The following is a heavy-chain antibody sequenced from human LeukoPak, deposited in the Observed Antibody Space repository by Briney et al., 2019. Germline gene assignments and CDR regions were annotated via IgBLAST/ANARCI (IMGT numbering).Heavy chain of an antibody. CDR1: GGTFSDYA. V-gene: IGHV1-69*10. CDR3: AREEKNRWGRTNDAFDI. D-gene: IGHD2-21*02. Sequence: ASVKVSCTASGGTFSDYALNWVRQAPGQGLEWMGVFIPILGTANSTQKFQGRVTITADISTNTAFMELSRLRSDDTAVYYCAREEKNRWGRTNDAFDIWGQGTMVTVSS. CDR2: FIPILGTA. J-gene: IGHJ3*02.